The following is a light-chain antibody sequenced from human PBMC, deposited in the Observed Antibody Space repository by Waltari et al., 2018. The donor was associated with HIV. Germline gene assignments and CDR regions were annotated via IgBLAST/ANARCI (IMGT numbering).Light chain of an antibody. CDR3: QQSFSSPS. CDR1: QNINSY. CDR2: AAS. Sequence: DIQMTQSPSSLSASVGVRVTITCRASQNINSYLNWYQHKPGKAPKLLVYAASGLQGGVPSRFSGSGSGTEFTLTISSLQPDDFATYYCQQSFSSPSFGQGTRVEIK. V-gene: IGKV1-39*01. J-gene: IGKJ1*01.